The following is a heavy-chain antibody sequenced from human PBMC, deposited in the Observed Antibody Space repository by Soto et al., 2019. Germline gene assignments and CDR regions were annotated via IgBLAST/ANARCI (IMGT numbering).Heavy chain of an antibody. V-gene: IGHV1-69*13. CDR1: GGTFSSYA. CDR3: ARDISGYDAYYYYGMDV. CDR2: IIPIFGTA. J-gene: IGHJ6*02. Sequence: GASVKVSCKASGGTFSSYAISWVRQAPGQGLEWMGGIIPIFGTANYAQKFQGRVTMTADESTSTAYMELSSLRSEDTAVYYCARDISGYDAYYYYGMDVWGQGTTVTVSS. D-gene: IGHD5-12*01.